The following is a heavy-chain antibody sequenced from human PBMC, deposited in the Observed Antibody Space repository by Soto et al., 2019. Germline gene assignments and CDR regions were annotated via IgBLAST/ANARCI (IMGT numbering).Heavy chain of an antibody. CDR2: ISAYNGNT. J-gene: IGHJ6*02. CDR1: GYSXNXXY. V-gene: IGHV1-18*01. Sequence: ASXXVSXXXSGYSXNXXYISWXXXXPXXXXXXXGWISAYNGNTNYAQKLQGRVSLTTDTSTSTAYMDLRSLRSDDTAVYYCARDQGITTFGVYSMYYYGMDVWGQGTTVTVS. CDR3: ARDQGITTFGVYSMYYYGMDV. D-gene: IGHD3-3*01.